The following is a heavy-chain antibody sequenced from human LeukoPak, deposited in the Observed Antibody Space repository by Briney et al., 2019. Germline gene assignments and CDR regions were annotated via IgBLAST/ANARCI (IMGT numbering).Heavy chain of an antibody. J-gene: IGHJ6*02. CDR3: ASDCSGGSCRSRTLHYYYYYGMDV. CDR2: IIPIFGTA. V-gene: IGHV1-69*01. D-gene: IGHD2-15*01. Sequence: SVKVSCKASGGTFSSYAISWVRQAPGQGLEWVGGIIPIFGTANYAQKFQGRVTITADESTSTAYMELSSLRSEDTAVYYCASDCSGGSCRSRTLHYYYYYGMDVWGQGTTVTVSS. CDR1: GGTFSSYA.